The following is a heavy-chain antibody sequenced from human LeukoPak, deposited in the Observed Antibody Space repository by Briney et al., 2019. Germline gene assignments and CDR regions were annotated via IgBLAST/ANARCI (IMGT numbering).Heavy chain of an antibody. D-gene: IGHD6-13*01. V-gene: IGHV3-21*01. CDR1: GFTFSSYS. CDR2: ISSSSSYI. Sequence: GGSLRLSCAASGFTFSSYSMNWVRQAPGKGLEWVSSISSSSSYIYYADSVEGRFTISRDNAKNSLYLQMNSLRAEDTAVYYCARWSIAAVQRDAFDIWGQGTMVTVSS. CDR3: ARWSIAAVQRDAFDI. J-gene: IGHJ3*02.